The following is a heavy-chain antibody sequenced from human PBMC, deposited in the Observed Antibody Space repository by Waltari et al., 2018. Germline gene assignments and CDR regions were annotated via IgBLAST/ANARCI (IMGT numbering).Heavy chain of an antibody. J-gene: IGHJ4*02. Sequence: QLQLQESGPGLVKPSGTLSLICAVSGDSMSNNWWSWVRQSPGKGLEWIGQVLGSGRTNYNPSFASRVTISLDTSTYQFALKMTSVTAADTALYYCARDRGRGLYLDTWGQGILVTVSP. CDR1: GDSMSNNW. CDR2: VLGSGRT. V-gene: IGHV4-4*02. CDR3: ARDRGRGLYLDT. D-gene: IGHD2-15*01.